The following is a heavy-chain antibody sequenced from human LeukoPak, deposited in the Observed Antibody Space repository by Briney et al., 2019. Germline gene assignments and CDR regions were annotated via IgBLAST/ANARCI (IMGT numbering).Heavy chain of an antibody. CDR3: AGDKQHRYSRYFDH. CDR2: MHSSGNN. D-gene: IGHD3-16*02. CDR1: VGSISTYL. Sequence: SETVSLTRRVSVGSISTYLWNWLPKSPGKGLEWIGYMHSSGNNNYNPSLRSRVTMSLDTSKNQVALMLSSVTAADTAVYYCAGDKQHRYSRYFDHWGPGALGTVSS. V-gene: IGHV4-59*01. J-gene: IGHJ4*02.